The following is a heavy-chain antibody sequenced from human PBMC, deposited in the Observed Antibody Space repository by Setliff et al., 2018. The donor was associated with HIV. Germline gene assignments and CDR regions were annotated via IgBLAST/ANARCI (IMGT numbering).Heavy chain of an antibody. CDR1: GDSISTDY. CDR3: ARAYFGSGIYY. J-gene: IGHJ4*02. D-gene: IGHD3-10*01. V-gene: IGHV4-4*09. CDR2: IYNSAST. Sequence: PSETLSLTCTVSGDSISTDYWTWIRQPPGKGLEWIGYIYNSASTSYNPSPKSRVTISVDTSKIQFSLNLSSVTAADTAVYYCARAYFGSGIYYWGQGTLVTVSS.